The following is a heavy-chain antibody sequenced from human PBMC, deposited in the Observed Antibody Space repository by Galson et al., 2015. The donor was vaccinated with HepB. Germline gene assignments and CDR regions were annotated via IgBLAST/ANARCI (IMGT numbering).Heavy chain of an antibody. CDR1: GFSFSSYH. CDR3: VREGWLASFDY. J-gene: IGHJ4*02. Sequence: SGFSFSSYHMNWVRQAPGKGLEWVSSISSSSYMYYAGSVKGRFTISRDDAMNSLFLQMNSLRAEDTAVYYCVREGWLASFDYWGQGTLVTVSS. V-gene: IGHV3-21*01. CDR2: ISSSSYM. D-gene: IGHD6-19*01.